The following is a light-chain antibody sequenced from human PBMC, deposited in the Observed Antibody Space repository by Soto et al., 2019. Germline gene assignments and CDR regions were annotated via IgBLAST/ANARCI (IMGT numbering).Light chain of an antibody. CDR2: ETT. CDR3: CSYEGRSTYVV. V-gene: IGLV2-23*01. J-gene: IGLJ2*01. CDR1: STDVGNYNL. Sequence: QSALTQPASVSGSPGQSIIISCTGTSTDVGNYNLVSWYKQPPGKAPKLIIYETTWRPSGVSNRFSGSKSGNTASLTISGLQAEDEADYYCCSYEGRSTYVVFGGGTKVTVL.